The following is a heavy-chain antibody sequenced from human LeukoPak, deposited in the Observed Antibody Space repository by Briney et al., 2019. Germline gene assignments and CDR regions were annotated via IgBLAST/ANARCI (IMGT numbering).Heavy chain of an antibody. V-gene: IGHV3-7*01. CDR3: ARDRGYSNFDY. CDR2: MKEDGSEK. J-gene: IGHJ4*02. D-gene: IGHD4-11*01. CDR1: GFTFSNYW. Sequence: GGSLRLSCAASGFTFSNYWMSWVRQAPGKGLEWVANMKEDGSEKNYVDTVKGRFTISRDNAQDSLYLQMNSLRAEDTAVYYCARDRGYSNFDYWGQGTLVTVSS.